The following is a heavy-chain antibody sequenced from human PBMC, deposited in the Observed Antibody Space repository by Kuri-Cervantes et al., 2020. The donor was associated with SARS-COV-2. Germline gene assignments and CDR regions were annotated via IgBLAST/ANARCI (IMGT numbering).Heavy chain of an antibody. V-gene: IGHV3-72*01. Sequence: GESLKSSCAASGFTFSDHYMDWVRQAPGKGLEWVGRTRNKANSYTTEYAASVKGRFTISRDDSRNSLYLQMNSLKTEDTAVYYCASAVAGLFDYWGQGTLVTVSS. J-gene: IGHJ4*02. CDR3: ASAVAGLFDY. D-gene: IGHD6-19*01. CDR2: TRNKANSYTT. CDR1: GFTFSDHY.